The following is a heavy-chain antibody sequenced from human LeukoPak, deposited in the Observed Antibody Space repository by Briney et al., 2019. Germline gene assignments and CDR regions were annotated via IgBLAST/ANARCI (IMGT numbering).Heavy chain of an antibody. CDR3: VKDVSSSWYLGDLWDY. D-gene: IGHD6-13*01. V-gene: IGHV3-64D*06. CDR2: ISSNGGST. J-gene: IGHJ4*02. Sequence: GGSPRLSCSASGFTFSSYAMHWVRQAPGKGLEYVSAISSNGGSTYYADSVKGRFTISRDNSKNTLYLQMSSLRAEDTAVYYCVKDVSSSWYLGDLWDYWGQGTLVTVSS. CDR1: GFTFSSYA.